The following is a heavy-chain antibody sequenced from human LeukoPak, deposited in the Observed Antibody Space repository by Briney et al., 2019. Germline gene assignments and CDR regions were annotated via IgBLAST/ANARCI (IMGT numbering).Heavy chain of an antibody. V-gene: IGHV1-2*02. Sequence: GASVNVSCKASGYTLTDYYLHWARQAPGQGLKWMGWINPNSGATHYAQSFQARVTMTRDTSIASSYLELTGLESDDTAVYYCARGRRILGGPENAGDFFDFWGQGSLVTVSS. D-gene: IGHD3-16*01. J-gene: IGHJ4*01. CDR2: INPNSGAT. CDR3: ARGRRILGGPENAGDFFDF. CDR1: GYTLTDYY.